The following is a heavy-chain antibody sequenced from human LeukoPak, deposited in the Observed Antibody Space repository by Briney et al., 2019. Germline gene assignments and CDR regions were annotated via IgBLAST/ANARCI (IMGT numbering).Heavy chain of an antibody. V-gene: IGHV4-31*03. D-gene: IGHD2-2*01. CDR2: IYYSGST. CDR1: GGSISSGGYY. Sequence: ASQTLSLTCTVSGGSISSGGYYWSWIRQHPGKGLEWIGYIYYSGSTYYNPSLKSRVTISVDTSKNQFSLKLSSVTAADTAVYYCARCFGSTSWGFAYWGQGTLVTVSS. CDR3: ARCFGSTSWGFAY. J-gene: IGHJ4*02.